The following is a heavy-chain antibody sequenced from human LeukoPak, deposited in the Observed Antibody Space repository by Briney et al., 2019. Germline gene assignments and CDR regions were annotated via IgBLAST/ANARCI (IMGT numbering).Heavy chain of an antibody. CDR2: IYYSGST. J-gene: IGHJ4*02. CDR1: GGSISSSSYY. Sequence: SETLSLTCTVSGGSISSSSYYWGWIRQPPGKGLVWIGSIYYSGSTYYNPSLKSRVSISVDTSKNQFSVKLSSVTAADTAVYYCASLIRPNYYDSRGGWGQGTLVTVSS. D-gene: IGHD3-22*01. V-gene: IGHV4-39*01. CDR3: ASLIRPNYYDSRGG.